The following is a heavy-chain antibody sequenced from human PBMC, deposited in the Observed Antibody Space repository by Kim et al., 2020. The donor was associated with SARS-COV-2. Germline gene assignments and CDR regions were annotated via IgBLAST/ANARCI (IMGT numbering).Heavy chain of an antibody. CDR2: IYYSGST. V-gene: IGHV4-31*03. Sequence: SETLSLTCTVSGGSISSGGYYWSWIRQHPGKGLEWIGYIYYSGSTYYNPSLKSRVTISVDTSKNQFSLKLSSVTAADTAVYYCARNDRRIWFGEFPYYYGMDVWGQGTTVTVSS. CDR3: ARNDRRIWFGEFPYYYGMDV. CDR1: GGSISSGGYY. J-gene: IGHJ6*02. D-gene: IGHD3-10*01.